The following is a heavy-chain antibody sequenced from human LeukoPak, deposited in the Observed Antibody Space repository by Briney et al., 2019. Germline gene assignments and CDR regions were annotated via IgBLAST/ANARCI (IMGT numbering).Heavy chain of an antibody. Sequence: PGRSLRLSCAASGFTFSSYGFHWVRQAPGKGLEWVAVIWSDGSYKYYADSVKGRFTISGDNAKNSLYLQMNSLRAEDTAVYYCARGGLMVTASIWGQGTLVTVSS. V-gene: IGHV3-33*01. CDR2: IWSDGSYK. J-gene: IGHJ4*02. CDR1: GFTFSSYG. D-gene: IGHD2-21*02. CDR3: ARGGLMVTASI.